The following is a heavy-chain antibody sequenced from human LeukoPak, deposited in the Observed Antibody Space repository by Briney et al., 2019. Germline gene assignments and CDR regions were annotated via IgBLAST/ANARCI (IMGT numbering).Heavy chain of an antibody. Sequence: SETLSLTCTVSGGSISSYYWSWIRQPPGKGLEWIGYIYYSGSTNYNPSLKSRATISVDTSKNQFSRKLSSVTAADTAVYYCARHGRAYYYDSSGSVDYWGQGTLVTVSS. D-gene: IGHD3-22*01. CDR3: ARHGRAYYYDSSGSVDY. J-gene: IGHJ4*02. V-gene: IGHV4-59*08. CDR2: IYYSGST. CDR1: GGSISSYY.